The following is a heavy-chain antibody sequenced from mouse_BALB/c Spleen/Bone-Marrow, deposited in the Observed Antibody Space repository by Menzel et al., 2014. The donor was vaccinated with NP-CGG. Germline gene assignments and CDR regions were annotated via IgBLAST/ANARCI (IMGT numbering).Heavy chain of an antibody. CDR1: GYTFTSYW. CDR2: IYPSDSYT. J-gene: IGHJ4*01. CDR3: TRQYGNYYAMDY. Sequence: VQLQQSGAELVRPGASVKVSCKASGYTFTSYWINWVKQRPGQGLEWIGNIYPSDSYTNYNQNFKDKATLTVDKSSSTAYMQLSRPTSEDSAVYYCTRQYGNYYAMDYWGQGTSGTVSS. V-gene: IGHV1S126*01. D-gene: IGHD2-10*02.